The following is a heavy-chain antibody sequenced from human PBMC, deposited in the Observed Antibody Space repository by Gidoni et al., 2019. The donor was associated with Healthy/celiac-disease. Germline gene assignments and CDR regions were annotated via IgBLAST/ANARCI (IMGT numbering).Heavy chain of an antibody. V-gene: IGHV4-34*01. CDR3: ARLGELRFLEWSRMDWFDP. Sequence: QVQLQQWGAGLLKPSETLSLTCAVYGGSFSGYYWSWIRQPPGKGLEWIGEINHSGSTNYNPSLKSRVTISVDTSKNQFSLKLSSVTAADTAVYYCARLGELRFLEWSRMDWFDPWGQGTLVTVSS. D-gene: IGHD3-3*01. CDR1: GGSFSGYY. CDR2: INHSGST. J-gene: IGHJ5*02.